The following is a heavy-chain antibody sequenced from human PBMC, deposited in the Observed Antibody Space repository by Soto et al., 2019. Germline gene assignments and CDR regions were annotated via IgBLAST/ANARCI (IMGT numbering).Heavy chain of an antibody. CDR1: GFTFSDYY. J-gene: IGHJ6*02. Sequence: LRLYCEASGFTFSDYYMSWIRQVPGKGLEWVSYISIGGTPIYYADSVKGRFTISRDNAQNSLYLHMTSLTAEGTALYYCVRGPEELVYYNSIDVWGQGTTFTVSS. CDR3: VRGPEELVYYNSIDV. CDR2: ISIGGTPI. V-gene: IGHV3-11*01. D-gene: IGHD3-10*01.